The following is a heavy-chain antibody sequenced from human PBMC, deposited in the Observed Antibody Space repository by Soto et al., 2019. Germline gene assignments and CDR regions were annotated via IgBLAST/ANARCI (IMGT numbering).Heavy chain of an antibody. CDR1: GFTASSSQ. CDR3: TRDRNCFDY. Sequence: GGSLRLSCAASGFTASSSQMSWVRQAPGKGLEWVSIIYSDDTGGTTYYADSVKGRFTISRDNSKNTLYLQMTSLRAEDTAVYYCTRDRNCFDYWGQGTLVTVSS. CDR2: IYSDDTGGTT. J-gene: IGHJ4*02. V-gene: IGHV3-53*01.